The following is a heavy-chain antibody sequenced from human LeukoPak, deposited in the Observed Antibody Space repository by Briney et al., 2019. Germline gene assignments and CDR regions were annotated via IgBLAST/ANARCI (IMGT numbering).Heavy chain of an antibody. CDR2: ISGSGDNT. CDR1: GYVFSSYT. Sequence: GGSLRLSCAASGYVFSSYTMSWVHQAPGKGLEWVSGISGSGDNTHYADSVKGRFTISRDNSKNTLYLQMNSLRAEDTAVYYCAKVPHRGFDYWGQGTLVTVSS. V-gene: IGHV3-23*01. J-gene: IGHJ4*02. CDR3: AKVPHRGFDY.